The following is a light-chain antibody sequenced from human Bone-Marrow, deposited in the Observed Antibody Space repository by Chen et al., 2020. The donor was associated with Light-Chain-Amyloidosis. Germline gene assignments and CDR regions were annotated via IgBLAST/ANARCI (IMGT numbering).Light chain of an antibody. CDR2: RDT. CDR1: ALPTKY. V-gene: IGLV3-25*03. Sequence: SYELTQPPSVPVSPGQTARITRSGDALPTKYAYWYQQKPGQAPVLVIHRDTERPSGISERFSGSSSGTTATLTISGVQAEDEADYHCQSADSSGTYEVIFGGGTKLTVL. J-gene: IGLJ2*01. CDR3: QSADSSGTYEVI.